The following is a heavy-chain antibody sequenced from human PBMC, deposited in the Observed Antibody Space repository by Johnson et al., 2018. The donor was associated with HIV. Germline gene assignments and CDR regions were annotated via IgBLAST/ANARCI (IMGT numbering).Heavy chain of an antibody. CDR3: AKEGGRGGLYSYAFDI. CDR2: ISSSGSTM. V-gene: IGHV3-11*01. CDR1: GFTFSGYA. J-gene: IGHJ3*02. Sequence: QVQLVESGGELFRPGGSLTLSCPASGFTFSGYAMTWVRQPPGKGLDWVSYISSSGSTMYYADSVKGPFTISRDNAKNSLYLQMNSLRAEDMALYFCAKEGGRGGLYSYAFDIWGQGTMVTVSS. D-gene: IGHD6-19*01.